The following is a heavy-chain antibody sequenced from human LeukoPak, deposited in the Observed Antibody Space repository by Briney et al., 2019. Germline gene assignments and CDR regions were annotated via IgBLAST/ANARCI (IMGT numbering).Heavy chain of an antibody. CDR2: IYTSGST. J-gene: IGHJ4*02. CDR3: ARGGQQLVGHFDY. V-gene: IGHV4-4*07. D-gene: IGHD6-13*01. CDR1: GGSISSYC. Sequence: SETLSLTCTVSGGSISSYCWSWIRQPAGKGLEWIGRIYTSGSTNYNPSLKSRVTMSVDTSKNQFSLKLSSVTAADAAVYYCARGGQQLVGHFDYWGQGTLVTVSS.